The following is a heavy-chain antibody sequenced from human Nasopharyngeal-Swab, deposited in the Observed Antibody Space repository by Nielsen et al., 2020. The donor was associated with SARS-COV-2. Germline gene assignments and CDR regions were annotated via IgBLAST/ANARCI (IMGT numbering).Heavy chain of an antibody. Sequence: KVSCKGSGYSFTSYWISWVRQRPGKGLEWMGRIDPSDSYTNYSPSFQGHVTISADKSSSTAYLQWSSLKASDTAMYYCARRYSSSWRYWGQGTLVTVSS. V-gene: IGHV5-10-1*01. D-gene: IGHD6-13*01. CDR1: GYSFTSYW. J-gene: IGHJ4*02. CDR2: IDPSDSYT. CDR3: ARRYSSSWRY.